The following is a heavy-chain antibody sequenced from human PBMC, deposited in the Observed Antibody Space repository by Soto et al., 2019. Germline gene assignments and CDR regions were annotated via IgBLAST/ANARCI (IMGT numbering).Heavy chain of an antibody. J-gene: IGHJ5*02. CDR3: ARDALGQRWFDP. CDR1: GGTFSSYT. Sequence: QVQLVQSGAEVKKPGSSVKVSCKASGGTFSSYTISWVRQAPGQGLEWMGRIIPILGIANYAQKFQGRVTITADKSTNTAYMELSSLRSEDTAVYYCARDALGQRWFDPCGQGTLVTVSS. CDR2: IIPILGIA. V-gene: IGHV1-69*08. D-gene: IGHD6-13*01.